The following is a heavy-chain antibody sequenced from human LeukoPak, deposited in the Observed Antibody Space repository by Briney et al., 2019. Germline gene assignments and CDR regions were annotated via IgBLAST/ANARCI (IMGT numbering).Heavy chain of an antibody. J-gene: IGHJ4*02. CDR1: GFTFDDYA. V-gene: IGHV3-9*01. Sequence: PGRSLRLSCAASGFTFDDYAIHWVRQAPGKGLEWVSGISWNSGSIGYADSVKGRFTISRDNAKNSLYLQMNSLRAEDTALYYCAKDTGGFPYYFDYWGQGTLVTVSS. CDR2: ISWNSGSI. D-gene: IGHD3-16*01. CDR3: AKDTGGFPYYFDY.